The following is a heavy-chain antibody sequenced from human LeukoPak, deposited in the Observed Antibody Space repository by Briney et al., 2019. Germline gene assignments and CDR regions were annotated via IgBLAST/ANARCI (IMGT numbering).Heavy chain of an antibody. CDR2: INHSGST. J-gene: IGHJ3*02. CDR1: GGSFSGYY. Sequence: KTSETLSLTCAVYGGSFSGYYWSWIRQPPGKGLEWIGEINHSGSTNYNPSLKSRVTISVDTSKNQFSLKLSSVTAADTAVYYCARGGERDAFDIWGQGTMVTVSS. V-gene: IGHV4-34*01. D-gene: IGHD4-17*01. CDR3: ARGGERDAFDI.